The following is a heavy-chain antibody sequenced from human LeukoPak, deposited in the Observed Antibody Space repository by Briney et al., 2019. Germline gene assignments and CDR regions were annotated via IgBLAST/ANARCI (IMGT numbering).Heavy chain of an antibody. CDR2: IYASGTS. D-gene: IGHD1-1*01. CDR3: ARDYRLEGAFDF. Sequence: PSQTLSLTCTVSGGSLSNSDYYWSWIRQPAGKGLEWIGRIYASGTSASINSNPSLKSRVTISLDRSKNQVSLILSSVTAADTAVYYCARDYRLEGAFDFWGQGTMVTVSS. J-gene: IGHJ3*01. V-gene: IGHV4-61*02. CDR1: GGSLSNSDYY.